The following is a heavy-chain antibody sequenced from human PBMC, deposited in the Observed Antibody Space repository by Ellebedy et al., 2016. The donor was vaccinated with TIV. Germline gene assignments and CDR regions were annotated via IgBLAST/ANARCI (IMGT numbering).Heavy chain of an antibody. CDR3: ARDCAAPYVRAFDI. D-gene: IGHD6-6*01. V-gene: IGHV4-39*07. J-gene: IGHJ3*02. CDR2: IYYSERT. Sequence: SETLSLTXTVSGGSISSSFYYWGWIRQPPGKGLEWIGSIYYSERTYYNPSLKSRVTISVDTSKNQFSLKLRSVTAADTAVYYCARDCAAPYVRAFDIWGQGTMVTVSS. CDR1: GGSISSSFYY.